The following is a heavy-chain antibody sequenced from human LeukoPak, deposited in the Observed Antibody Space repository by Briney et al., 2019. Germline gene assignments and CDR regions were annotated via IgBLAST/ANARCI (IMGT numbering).Heavy chain of an antibody. CDR2: IIPIFGTA. D-gene: IGHD6-19*01. V-gene: IGHV1-69*13. CDR3: ARVWGIAVAGSRNWFDP. J-gene: IGHJ5*02. Sequence: SVKVSCKASGGTFSSYAISWVRRAPGQGLEWMGGIIPIFGTANYAQKFQGRVTITADESTSTAYMELSSLRSEDTAVYYCARVWGIAVAGSRNWFDPWGQGTLVTVSS. CDR1: GGTFSSYA.